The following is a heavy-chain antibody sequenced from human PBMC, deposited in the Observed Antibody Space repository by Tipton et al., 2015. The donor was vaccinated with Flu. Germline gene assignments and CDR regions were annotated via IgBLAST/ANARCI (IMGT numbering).Heavy chain of an antibody. J-gene: IGHJ6*02. CDR2: IHSGGTT. Sequence: TLSLTCTVSGTSIIDDYWGWVRQTDGKGLEWIGRIHSGGTTNYNPTLASRVAMSVDTARKQFTLKMASLTGADTGVYFCTRGYSGYEMFYCGMDAWGQGTTVNVSS. V-gene: IGHV4-4*07. CDR1: GTSIIDDY. CDR3: TRGYSGYEMFYCGMDA. D-gene: IGHD5-12*01.